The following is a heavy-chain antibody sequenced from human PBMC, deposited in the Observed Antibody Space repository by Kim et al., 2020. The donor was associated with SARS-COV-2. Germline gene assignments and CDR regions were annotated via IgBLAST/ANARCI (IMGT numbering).Heavy chain of an antibody. CDR2: SDGGSI. CDR3: VREPAA. Sequence: SDGGSINYADSVNGRFTISRDHAKKSMSLQMNSLTPEDTAVYYCVREPAAWGQGTLVTVSS. J-gene: IGHJ5*02. V-gene: IGHV3-11*01.